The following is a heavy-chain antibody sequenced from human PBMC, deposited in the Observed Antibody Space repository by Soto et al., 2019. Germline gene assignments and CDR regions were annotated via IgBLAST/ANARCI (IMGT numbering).Heavy chain of an antibody. J-gene: IGHJ4*02. V-gene: IGHV4-59*01. CDR2: IHYTGST. CDR1: GGSISGYY. D-gene: IGHD4-17*01. CDR3: ARTDSGDSHPLNY. Sequence: QVQLQESGPGLVTPSETLSLTCTVSGGSISGYYWSWIRQPPGEGLEWIGYIHYTGSTIYNPSLKSRLTISVDPSKNQFSLKLSSVTAADTAVYYCARTDSGDSHPLNYWGQGTLVTVSS.